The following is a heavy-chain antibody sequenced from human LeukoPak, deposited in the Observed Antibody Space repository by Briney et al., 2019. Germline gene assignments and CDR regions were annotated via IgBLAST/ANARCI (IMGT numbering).Heavy chain of an antibody. Sequence: TTGGSLRLSCAASGFTFSSYSMNWVRQAPGKGLEWVSSISSSSSYIYYADSVKGRFTISRDNAKNSLYLQMNSLRAEDTAVYHCAREYSSGWTVLGYWGQGTLVTVSS. CDR1: GFTFSSYS. CDR2: ISSSSSYI. V-gene: IGHV3-21*01. CDR3: AREYSSGWTVLGY. D-gene: IGHD6-19*01. J-gene: IGHJ4*02.